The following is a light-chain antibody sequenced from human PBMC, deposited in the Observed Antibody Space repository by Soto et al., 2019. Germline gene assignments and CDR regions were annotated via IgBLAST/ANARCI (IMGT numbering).Light chain of an antibody. CDR3: QQSYNTPLT. V-gene: IGKV1-39*01. Sequence: DIQMTQSPSSLSASVGDRVTITCQASQDISNYLNWYQQKPGKVPNLLISAASTLQSGVPSRFSGSGSGTDFTLTISSLQLDDFATYYCQQSYNTPLTFGQGTKVDIK. J-gene: IGKJ1*01. CDR1: QDISNY. CDR2: AAS.